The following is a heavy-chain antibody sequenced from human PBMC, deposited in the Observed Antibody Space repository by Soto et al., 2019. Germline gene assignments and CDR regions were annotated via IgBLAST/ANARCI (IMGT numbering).Heavy chain of an antibody. D-gene: IGHD1-7*01. CDR1: GGSISSGGYY. J-gene: IGHJ5*02. CDR3: ARVNYNGLYNWFDP. CDR2: IYYSGST. Sequence: SETLSLTCTVSGGSISSGGYYWSWIRQHPGKGLEWIGYIYYSGSTYYNPSLKSRVTISVDTSKNQFSLKLSSVTAADTAVYYCARVNYNGLYNWFDPWGQGTLVTVSS. V-gene: IGHV4-31*03.